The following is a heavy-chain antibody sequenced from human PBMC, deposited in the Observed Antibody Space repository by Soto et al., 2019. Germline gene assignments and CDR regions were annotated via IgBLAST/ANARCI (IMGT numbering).Heavy chain of an antibody. V-gene: IGHV1-69*02. CDR3: ASRQNYYYYMDV. CDR2: IIPILGIA. CDR1: GGTFSRYT. J-gene: IGHJ6*03. D-gene: IGHD6-6*01. Sequence: ASVKVSCKASGGTFSRYTISWVRQAPGQGLEWMGRIIPILGIANYAQKFQGRVTITADKSTSTAYMELSSLRSEDTAVYYCASRQNYYYYMDVWGKGTTVTVSS.